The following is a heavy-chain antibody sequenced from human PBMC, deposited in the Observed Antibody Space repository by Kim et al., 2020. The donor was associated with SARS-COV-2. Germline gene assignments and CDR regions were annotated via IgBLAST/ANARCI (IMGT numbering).Heavy chain of an antibody. Sequence: GGSLRLSCAASGFTFSSYSMNWVRQAPGKGLEWVSSISSSSSYIYYADSVKGRFTISRDNAKNSLYLQMNSLRAEDTAVYYCARLRGGGSYLRGPYDYWGQGTLVTVSS. CDR3: ARLRGGGSYLRGPYDY. CDR1: GFTFSSYS. D-gene: IGHD1-26*01. J-gene: IGHJ4*02. CDR2: ISSSSSYI. V-gene: IGHV3-21*01.